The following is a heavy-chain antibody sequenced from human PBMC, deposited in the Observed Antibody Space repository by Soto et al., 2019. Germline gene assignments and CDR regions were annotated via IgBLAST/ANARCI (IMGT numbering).Heavy chain of an antibody. J-gene: IGHJ6*01. CDR2: IDPSDSYT. D-gene: IGHD5-12*01. CDR1: GYSFSSYW. CDR3: ARLYSDYDLSYYYGMDV. V-gene: IGHV5-10-1*01. Sequence: GESLKISCKGSGYSFSSYWISWVRQMPGKGLEWMGRIDPSDSYTNYSPSFQGHVTISADKSISTAYLQWSSLKASDTAMYYCARLYSDYDLSYYYGMDVWRQGTTVTVS.